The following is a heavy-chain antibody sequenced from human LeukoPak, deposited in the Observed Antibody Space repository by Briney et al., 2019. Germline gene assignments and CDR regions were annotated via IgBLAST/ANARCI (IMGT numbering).Heavy chain of an antibody. J-gene: IGHJ2*01. CDR1: GGSISSYY. V-gene: IGHV4-59*08. Sequence: SETLSLTCTVSGGSISSYYWSWIRQPPGKGLEWIGYIYYSGSTNYNPSLKSRVTISVDTSKNQFSLKLSSVTAADTAVYYCARHKWAAAGTFWYFDLWGRGTLVTVSS. CDR3: ARHKWAAAGTFWYFDL. D-gene: IGHD6-13*01. CDR2: IYYSGST.